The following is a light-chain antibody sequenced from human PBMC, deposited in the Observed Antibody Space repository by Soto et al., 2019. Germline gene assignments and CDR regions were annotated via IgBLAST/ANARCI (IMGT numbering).Light chain of an antibody. Sequence: QSALTQPASVSGSPGQSITISCTGTSSDVGRYNYVSWYQQHPGKAPKLMIYEVRNRPSGVSSRFSGSKSGNTASLTISGLQAEDEAEYYCNSYTSSTPWVFGGGTKLTVL. J-gene: IGLJ3*02. V-gene: IGLV2-14*01. CDR1: SSDVGRYNY. CDR3: NSYTSSTPWV. CDR2: EVR.